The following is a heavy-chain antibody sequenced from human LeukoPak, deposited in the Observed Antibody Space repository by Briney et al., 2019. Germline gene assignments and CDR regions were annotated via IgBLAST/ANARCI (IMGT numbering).Heavy chain of an antibody. CDR1: GHSLSTYY. CDR2: IYYKVSS. V-gene: IGHV4-59*01. D-gene: IGHD3-10*01. J-gene: IGHJ5*02. CDR3: AITVGITMVRGVIWWFDP. Sequence: AEPLSLPCTVSGHSLSTYYWRWIRQPPGKGLVWIGYIYYKVSSDYNPSLKSRVTMSVDMPTRQITLKLSSVTAADTAVYYCAITVGITMVRGVIWWFDPWGQGTLVTVSS.